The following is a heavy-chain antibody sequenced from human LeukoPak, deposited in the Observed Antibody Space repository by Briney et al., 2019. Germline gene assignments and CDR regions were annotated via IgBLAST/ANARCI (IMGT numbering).Heavy chain of an antibody. CDR3: ATEFAVVVAATFDY. CDR2: IIPIFGTA. CDR1: GGTFSSYA. J-gene: IGHJ4*02. V-gene: IGHV1-69*05. D-gene: IGHD2-15*01. Sequence: SVKVSCKASGGTFSSYAISWVRQAPGQGLDWMGRIIPIFGTANYAQKFQGRVTITTDESTSTAYMELSSLRSDDTAVYYCATEFAVVVAATFDYWGQGTLVTVSS.